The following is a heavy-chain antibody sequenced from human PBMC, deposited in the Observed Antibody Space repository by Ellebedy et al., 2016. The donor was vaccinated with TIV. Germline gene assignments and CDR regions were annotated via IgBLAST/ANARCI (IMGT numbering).Heavy chain of an antibody. D-gene: IGHD5-12*01. J-gene: IGHJ4*02. CDR1: GYTFTSYA. Sequence: ASVKVSCXASGYTFTSYAMNWLRQAPGQSLEWMGWINAGNGDTRYSQNFQGRVTITRGTSASIVYMELNSLRDEDSAVYYCARSGPDYDYWGQGTLVTVSS. CDR3: ARSGPDYDY. V-gene: IGHV1-3*01. CDR2: INAGNGDT.